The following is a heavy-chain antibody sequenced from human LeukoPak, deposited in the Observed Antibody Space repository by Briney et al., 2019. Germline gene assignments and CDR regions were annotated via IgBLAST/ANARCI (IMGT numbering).Heavy chain of an antibody. CDR2: INQNGVEK. CDR3: ARDGTAAGLYFDL. Sequence: GGSLRLSCAVSGFTFTSYWMNWVRQAPGKGLEWVASINQNGVEKPSVDSVKGRFTISRDNAKNSLYLQMSSLRAEDTAVYYCARDGTAAGLYFDLWGQGTLVTVSS. V-gene: IGHV3-7*01. D-gene: IGHD6-13*01. J-gene: IGHJ4*01. CDR1: GFTFTSYW.